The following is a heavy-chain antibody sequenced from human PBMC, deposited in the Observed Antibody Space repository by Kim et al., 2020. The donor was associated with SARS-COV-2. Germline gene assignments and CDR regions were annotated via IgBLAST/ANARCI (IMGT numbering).Heavy chain of an antibody. D-gene: IGHD3-22*01. V-gene: IGHV5-51*04. CDR1: GYIFTSYW. CDR2: IYPGDSDT. Sequence: GESLKISCKCSGYIFTSYWIGWVRQMPGKGLEWMGIIYPGDSDTRYSPSFQGQVTISADKPISTAYLQWSSLKASDTAMYYCAVASSGYYNWFDPWGQGTLVTVSS. J-gene: IGHJ5*02. CDR3: AVASSGYYNWFDP.